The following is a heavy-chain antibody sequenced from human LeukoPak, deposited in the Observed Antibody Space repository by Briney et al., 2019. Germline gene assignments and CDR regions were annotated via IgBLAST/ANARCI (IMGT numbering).Heavy chain of an antibody. CDR3: ARNVLLWFGTLPYYFDY. J-gene: IGHJ4*02. D-gene: IGHD3-10*01. CDR2: ISAYNGNT. Sequence: EASVKVSCKTSGYKFLSHGISWVRQAPGQGLEWMGWISAYNGNTNYAQKLQGRVTMTTDTSTSTAYMELRSLRSDDTAVYYCARNVLLWFGTLPYYFDYWGQGTLVTVSS. CDR1: GYKFLSHG. V-gene: IGHV1-18*04.